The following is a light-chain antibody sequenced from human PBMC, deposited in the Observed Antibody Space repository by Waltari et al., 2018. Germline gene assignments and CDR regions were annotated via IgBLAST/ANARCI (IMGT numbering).Light chain of an antibody. V-gene: IGLV2-8*01. J-gene: IGLJ2*01. Sequence: QSALTQPPSASGSPGQSVTIPCPGTRSDVGGYNYVSWYQQHPGKAPKLIIFEINKRPSGVPDRFSGSKSGNTASLTVSGLQAEDEADYYCSSYAGNNIVIFGGGTKLTVL. CDR1: RSDVGGYNY. CDR2: EIN. CDR3: SSYAGNNIVI.